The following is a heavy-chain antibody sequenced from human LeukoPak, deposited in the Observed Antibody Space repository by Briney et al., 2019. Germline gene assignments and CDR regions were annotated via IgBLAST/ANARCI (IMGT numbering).Heavy chain of an antibody. J-gene: IGHJ4*02. V-gene: IGHV4-38-2*02. Sequence: SETLSLTCAVSGYSISSGYYWGGIRQPPGKGLEWIGSIYHSGSTYYNPSLKSRVTISVDTSKNQFSLKLSSVTAADTAVYYCARDPFTVTTPYFDYWGQGTLVTVSS. D-gene: IGHD4-17*01. CDR2: IYHSGST. CDR1: GYSISSGYY. CDR3: ARDPFTVTTPYFDY.